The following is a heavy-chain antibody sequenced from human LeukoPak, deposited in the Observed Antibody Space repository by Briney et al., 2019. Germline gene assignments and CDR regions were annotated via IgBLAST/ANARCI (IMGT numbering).Heavy chain of an antibody. V-gene: IGHV3-30*04. CDR3: ARGDIVVVPAASGAFDI. CDR2: ISYDGSNK. J-gene: IGHJ3*02. D-gene: IGHD2-2*01. CDR1: GFTFSSYA. Sequence: GGSLRLSCAASGFTFSSYAMHWVRQAPGKGLEWVAVISYDGSNKYYADSVKGRITISRDNSKNTLYLQMNSLRAEDTAVYYCARGDIVVVPAASGAFDIWGQGTMVTVSS.